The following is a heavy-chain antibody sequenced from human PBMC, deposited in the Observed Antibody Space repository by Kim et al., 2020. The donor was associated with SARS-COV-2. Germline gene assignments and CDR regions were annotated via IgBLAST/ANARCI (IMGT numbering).Heavy chain of an antibody. Sequence: GGSLRLSCAASGFTFSSYGMHWVRQAPGKGLEGVAVIWYDGSNKYYADSVKGRFTISRDNSKNTLYLQMNSLRAEDTAVYYCARDRGYYDSRGYPPPPDSWGQGNLVTVSS. V-gene: IGHV3-33*01. CDR2: IWYDGSNK. CDR3: ARDRGYYDSRGYPPPPDS. J-gene: IGHJ4*02. CDR1: GFTFSSYG. D-gene: IGHD3-22*01.